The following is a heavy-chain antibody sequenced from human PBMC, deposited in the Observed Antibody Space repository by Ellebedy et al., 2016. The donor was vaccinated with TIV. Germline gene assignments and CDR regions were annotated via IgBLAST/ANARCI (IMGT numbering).Heavy chain of an antibody. D-gene: IGHD5-12*01. CDR1: GGSISSGDYY. J-gene: IGHJ4*02. V-gene: IGHV4-30-4*01. CDR3: ARDRPRGGYDRSFDY. Sequence: LRLSXTVSGGSISSGDYYWSWIRQPPGKGLEWIGYIYHSGSTYYSPSLKSRVTLSVDTSKNQFSLKLSSVTAADTAVYYCARDRPRGGYDRSFDYWGQGTLVTVSS. CDR2: IYHSGST.